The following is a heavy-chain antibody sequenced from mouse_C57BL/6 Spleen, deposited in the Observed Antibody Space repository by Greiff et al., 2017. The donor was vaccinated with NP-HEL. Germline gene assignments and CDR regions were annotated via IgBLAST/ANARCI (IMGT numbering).Heavy chain of an antibody. Sequence: QVQLKESGAELARPGASVKLSCKASGYTFTSYGISWVKQRTGQGLEWIGEIYPRSGNTYYNEKFKGKATLTADKSSSTAYMELRSLTSEDSAVYFCARLDGSSSWFAYWGQGTLVTVSA. CDR1: GYTFTSYG. CDR2: IYPRSGNT. J-gene: IGHJ3*01. V-gene: IGHV1-81*01. D-gene: IGHD1-1*01. CDR3: ARLDGSSSWFAY.